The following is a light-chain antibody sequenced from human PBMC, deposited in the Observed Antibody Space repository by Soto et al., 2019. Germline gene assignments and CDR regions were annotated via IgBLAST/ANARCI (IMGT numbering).Light chain of an antibody. V-gene: IGLV1-44*01. CDR1: SSNIGSNY. Sequence: QSVLTQPPSASGTPGQRVTISCSGSSSNIGSNYVYWYQQLPGTAPKLLIHNNNQRPSGVPDRVSGSKSGTSASLAISGLQSEDEADYYCAVWDDSVNGWVFGGGTKVTVL. J-gene: IGLJ3*02. CDR3: AVWDDSVNGWV. CDR2: NNN.